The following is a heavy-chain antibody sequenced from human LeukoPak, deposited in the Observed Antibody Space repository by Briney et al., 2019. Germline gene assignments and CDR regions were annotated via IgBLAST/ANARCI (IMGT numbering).Heavy chain of an antibody. D-gene: IGHD4-23*01. V-gene: IGHV4-34*01. J-gene: IGHJ4*02. CDR3: ATRLDYGGNSVVPTIDY. CDR2: IYHSGST. Sequence: SETLSLTCAVYGGSFSGYYWSWIRQPPGKGLEWIGEIYHSGSTNYNPSLKSRVTISVDKSKNQFSLKLSPVTAADTAVYYCATRLDYGGNSVVPTIDYWGQGTLVTVSS. CDR1: GGSFSGYY.